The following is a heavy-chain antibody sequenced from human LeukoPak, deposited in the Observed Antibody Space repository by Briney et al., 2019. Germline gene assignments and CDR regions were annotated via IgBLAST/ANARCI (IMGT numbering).Heavy chain of an antibody. CDR1: GFTFSTYS. J-gene: IGHJ4*02. D-gene: IGHD6-19*01. Sequence: GGSLRLSCAASGFTFSTYSMNWVRQAPGKGLEWVSSISSSSSYIYYADSVKGRFTISRDNAKNSLYLQMNSLRAEDTAVYYCARATRGSQWQVTYWGQGTLVTVSS. CDR3: ARATRGSQWQVTY. CDR2: ISSSSSYI. V-gene: IGHV3-21*01.